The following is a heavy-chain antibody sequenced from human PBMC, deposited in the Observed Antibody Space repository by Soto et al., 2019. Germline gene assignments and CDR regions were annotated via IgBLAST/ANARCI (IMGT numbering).Heavy chain of an antibody. Sequence: GGSLRLSCAVSGFTFSNYAFSWVRQAPGKGLEWVSAISGSGVNTYYADSLKGRFTISRDNFMNTLHLEMNSLRADDTAVYFCVKDYYGDYDPSPYFYYGMDVWGQGTTVTVSS. V-gene: IGHV3-23*01. CDR1: GFTFSNYA. CDR3: VKDYYGDYDPSPYFYYGMDV. CDR2: ISGSGVNT. D-gene: IGHD4-17*01. J-gene: IGHJ6*02.